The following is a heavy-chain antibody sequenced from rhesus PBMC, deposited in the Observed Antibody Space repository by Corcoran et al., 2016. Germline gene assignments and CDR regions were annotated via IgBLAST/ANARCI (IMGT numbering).Heavy chain of an antibody. D-gene: IGHD6-13*01. V-gene: IGHV3S42*01. J-gene: IGHJ4*01. CDR2: INNGGGST. Sequence: EVQLVESGGGLAKPGGSLRLSCAASGFTFSSYWMNWVRQTPGKGLEWLSAINNGGGSTYYAYSVKGRFTISRDNSKNTLSLQMNSLRAEDTAVYYCARGGAAGRDWGQGVLVTVSS. CDR3: ARGGAAGRD. CDR1: GFTFSSYW.